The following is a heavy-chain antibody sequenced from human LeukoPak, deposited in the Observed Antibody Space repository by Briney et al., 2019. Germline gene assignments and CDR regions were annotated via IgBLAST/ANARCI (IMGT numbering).Heavy chain of an antibody. V-gene: IGHV1-46*01. J-gene: IGHJ4*02. CDR2: INPSGGST. CDR3: ARDLDYYDSSGYMGSFGY. D-gene: IGHD3-22*01. CDR1: GYTFTGYY. Sequence: ASAKVSCKASGYTFTGYYMHWVRQAPGQGLEWMGIINPSGGSTSYAQKFQGRVTMTRDTSTSTVYMELSSLRSEDTAVYYCARDLDYYDSSGYMGSFGYWGQGTLVTVSS.